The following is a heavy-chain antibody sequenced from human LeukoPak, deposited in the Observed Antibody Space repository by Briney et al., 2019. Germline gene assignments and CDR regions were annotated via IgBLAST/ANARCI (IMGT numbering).Heavy chain of an antibody. CDR1: GFTFSSYS. J-gene: IGHJ6*03. Sequence: QSGGSLRLSCAASGFTFSSYSMNWVRQAPGKGLEWVSYISDSSSIYYADSVKGRFTISRDNANNSLYLQMNSLRAEDTAVYYCARDREKQQLPQFFYYYYMDVWGKGTTVTVSS. D-gene: IGHD6-13*01. CDR3: ARDREKQQLPQFFYYYYMDV. V-gene: IGHV3-48*04. CDR2: ISDSSSI.